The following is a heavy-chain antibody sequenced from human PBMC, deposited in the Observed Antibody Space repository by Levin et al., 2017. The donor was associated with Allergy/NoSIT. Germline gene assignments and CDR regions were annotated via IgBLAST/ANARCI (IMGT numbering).Heavy chain of an antibody. CDR3: ARSGHDYVWGSYRLNWFDP. J-gene: IGHJ5*02. CDR2: IYYSGST. V-gene: IGHV4-61*01. CDR1: GGSVSSGSYY. Sequence: SETLSLTCTVSGGSVSSGSYYWSWIRQPPGKGLEWIGYIYYSGSTNYNPSLKSRVTISVDTSKNQFSLKLSSVTAADTAVYYCARSGHDYVWGSYRLNWFDPWGQGTLVTVSS. D-gene: IGHD3-16*02.